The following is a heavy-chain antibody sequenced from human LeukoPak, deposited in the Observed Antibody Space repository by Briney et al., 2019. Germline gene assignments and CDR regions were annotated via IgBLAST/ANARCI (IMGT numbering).Heavy chain of an antibody. V-gene: IGHV3-7*01. CDR2: IKHDGSEK. D-gene: IGHD3-16*01. CDR1: GLTLSGQW. CDR3: AYTNNLKY. Sequence: GGSLRHSCAASGLTLSGQWMNWVRQAPGQGLEWVANIKHDGSEKYYVDSVKGRFTISRDDAKNSLSLQMNSVRAEDTAVYYCAYTNNLKYWGQGTLVTVSS. J-gene: IGHJ4*02.